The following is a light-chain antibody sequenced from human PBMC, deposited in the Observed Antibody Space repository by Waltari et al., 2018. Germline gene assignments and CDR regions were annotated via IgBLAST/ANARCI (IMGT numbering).Light chain of an antibody. CDR3: CSYAGSTTSVV. CDR2: NVS. CDR1: SSDVGGYKY. V-gene: IGLV2-23*02. J-gene: IGLJ3*02. Sequence: QSALPQPASVSGSPGQSITISCTGTSSDVGGYKYVSWYQQHPGKAPKLMIYNVSKRPSGVSNRFSGSKSGNTASLTISGLQAEDEADYYCCSYAGSTTSVVFGGGTKVTVL.